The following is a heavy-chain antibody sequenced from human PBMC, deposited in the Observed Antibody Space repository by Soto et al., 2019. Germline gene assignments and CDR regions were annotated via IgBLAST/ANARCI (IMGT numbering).Heavy chain of an antibody. Sequence: TLSLTCAVSGGYISGGYYSWSWIRQPPGKGLEWIGFIYNSGSTYYNSSLKSRVTISVDTSKNHFFLHLKSVTAADTAVYYCAKLSCTSSTCYLPGWFDPWGQGNLVTVSS. V-gene: IGHV4-30-2*01. CDR1: GGYISGGYYS. J-gene: IGHJ5*02. CDR2: IYNSGST. CDR3: AKLSCTSSTCYLPGWFDP. D-gene: IGHD2-2*01.